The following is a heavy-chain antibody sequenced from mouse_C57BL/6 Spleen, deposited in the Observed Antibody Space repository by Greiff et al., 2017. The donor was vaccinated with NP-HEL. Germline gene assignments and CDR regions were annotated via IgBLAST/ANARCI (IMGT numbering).Heavy chain of an antibody. CDR3: ARQGYDYEWAWLAY. CDR2: INPNNGGT. D-gene: IGHD2-4*01. J-gene: IGHJ3*01. Sequence: EVQLQQSGPELVKPGASVKIPCKASGYTFTDYNMDWVKQSHGKSLEWIGDINPNNGGTIYNQKFKGKATLTVDKSSSTAYMELRSLTSEDTAVYYCARQGYDYEWAWLAYWGQGTLVTVSA. CDR1: GYTFTDYN. V-gene: IGHV1-18*01.